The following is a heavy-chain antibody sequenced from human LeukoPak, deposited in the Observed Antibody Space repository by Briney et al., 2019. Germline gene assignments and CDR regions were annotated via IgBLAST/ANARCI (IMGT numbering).Heavy chain of an antibody. J-gene: IGHJ4*02. CDR3: AKEGRSGATPLDY. V-gene: IGHV3-23*01. D-gene: IGHD1-26*01. CDR1: GFTVSTNY. CDR2: ISGSGGST. Sequence: GGSLRLSCAASGFTVSTNYMSWVRQAPGKGLEWVSAISGSGGSTYYADSVKGRFTISRDNSKNTLYLQMNSLRAEDTAVYYCAKEGRSGATPLDYWGQGTLVTVSS.